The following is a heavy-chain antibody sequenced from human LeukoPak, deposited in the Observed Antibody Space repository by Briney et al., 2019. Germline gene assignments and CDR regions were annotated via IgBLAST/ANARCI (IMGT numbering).Heavy chain of an antibody. D-gene: IGHD6-6*01. CDR2: IDWDGDK. CDR1: GFSLSTTTMS. Sequence: SGPALVKPTQTLTLTCTFSGFSLSTTTMSVSWIRQPPGKALEWLARIDWDGDKYYNTSLKTRLTISKDTSKNQVVLTVTNLDPVDTATYYCARARGPFDYWGQGILVIVSS. CDR3: ARARGPFDY. V-gene: IGHV2-70*11. J-gene: IGHJ4*02.